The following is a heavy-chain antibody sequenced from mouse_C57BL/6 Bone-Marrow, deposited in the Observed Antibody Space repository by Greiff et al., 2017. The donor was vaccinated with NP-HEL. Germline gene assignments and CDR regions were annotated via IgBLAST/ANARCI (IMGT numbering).Heavy chain of an antibody. CDR2: INPNNGGT. D-gene: IGHD2-12*01. Sequence: VQLQQSGPELVKPGASVKISCKASGYTFTDYYMNWVKQSHGKSLEWIGDINPNNGGTSYNQKFKGKATLTVDQSSSTAYMELRSLTSEDSAVYYCARRDYNNDEYFDVWGTGTTVTVSS. CDR3: ARRDYNNDEYFDV. J-gene: IGHJ1*03. V-gene: IGHV1-26*01. CDR1: GYTFTDYY.